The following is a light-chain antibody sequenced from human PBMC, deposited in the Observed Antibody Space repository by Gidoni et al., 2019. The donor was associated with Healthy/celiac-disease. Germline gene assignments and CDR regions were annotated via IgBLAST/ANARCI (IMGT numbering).Light chain of an antibody. V-gene: IGKV2-28*01. CDR2: LGS. Sequence: DIVRTQSPLSLPVTPGEPASISCRSSQSLLHSNGYNYLDWYLKKPGQSPQLLIYLGSNRASGVPDRFSGSGSGTDFTLKISRVEAEDVGVYYCMQALQTPWTFGQGTKVEIK. J-gene: IGKJ1*01. CDR1: QSLLHSNGYNY. CDR3: MQALQTPWT.